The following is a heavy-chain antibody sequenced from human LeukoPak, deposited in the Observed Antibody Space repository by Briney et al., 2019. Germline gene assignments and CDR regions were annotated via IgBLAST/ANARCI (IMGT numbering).Heavy chain of an antibody. J-gene: IGHJ4*02. D-gene: IGHD2-21*01. CDR2: ISPYNGNT. V-gene: IGHV1-18*01. CDR1: VCTFTSYG. Sequence: VASVKVSCKASVCTFTSYGISWVRQAPGQGLEWMGWISPYNGNTNYAPKLQGRVTMTTDTATSTAYMELTSLTSDDTAVYYCARDRQCGYWGQGTLVTVSS. CDR3: ARDRQCGY.